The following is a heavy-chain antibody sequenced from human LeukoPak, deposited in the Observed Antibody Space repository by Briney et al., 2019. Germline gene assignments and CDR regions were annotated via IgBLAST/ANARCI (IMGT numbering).Heavy chain of an antibody. V-gene: IGHV3-21*01. CDR2: ISSSSSYI. CDR1: GFTFRNYR. J-gene: IGHJ4*02. D-gene: IGHD4-17*01. Sequence: PGKSLSLSCAVSGFTFRNYRFHWVRQAPGKGLEWVSSISSSSSYIYYADSVEGRFTISRDNAKNSLYLQMNSLRAEDTAVYYCAIAPYGYFDYWGQGTLVTVSS. CDR3: AIAPYGYFDY.